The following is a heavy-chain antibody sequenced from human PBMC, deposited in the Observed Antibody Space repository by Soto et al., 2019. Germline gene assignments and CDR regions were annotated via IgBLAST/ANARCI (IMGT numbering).Heavy chain of an antibody. CDR1: GFTVSSYG. CDR2: ISYDGSNK. V-gene: IGHV3-30*18. D-gene: IGHD2-8*01. Sequence: QVQLVESGGGVVQPGRSLRLSCAASGFTVSSYGMHWVRQAPGKGLEWVAVISYDGSNKYYADSVKGRFTISRDNSKNTLYLKMNSLRAEDTAVYYCAKQHIVLMVYAIPYYGMDVWGQGTTVTVSS. J-gene: IGHJ6*02. CDR3: AKQHIVLMVYAIPYYGMDV.